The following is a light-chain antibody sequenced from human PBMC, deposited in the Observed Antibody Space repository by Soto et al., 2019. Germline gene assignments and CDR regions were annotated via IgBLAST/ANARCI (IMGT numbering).Light chain of an antibody. V-gene: IGKV3-11*01. CDR2: DAS. CDR3: KQRRNGAPIT. J-gene: IGKJ5*01. CDR1: QSVSSY. Sequence: EIVRTQSTATRSLSPGERSTLSCRASQSVSSYLAWYQQKPGQAPRLLIYDASNRATGIPARFSGSGAGTDFTFTISCLEREEFAVQYCKQRRNGAPITFGHGTRL.